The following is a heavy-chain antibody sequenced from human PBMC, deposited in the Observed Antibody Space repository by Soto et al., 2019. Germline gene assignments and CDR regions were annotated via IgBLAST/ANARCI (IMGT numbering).Heavy chain of an antibody. D-gene: IGHD3-10*01. CDR3: ARARYYSGSYASDY. CDR1: GGSISSGDYY. CDR2: IYYSGST. Sequence: SLTCTVSGGSISSGDYYWSWIRQPPGKGLEWIGYIYYSGSTYYNPSLKSRVTISVDTSKNQFSLKLSSVTAADTAVYYCARARYYSGSYASDYWGQGTLVTVSS. V-gene: IGHV4-30-4*01. J-gene: IGHJ4*02.